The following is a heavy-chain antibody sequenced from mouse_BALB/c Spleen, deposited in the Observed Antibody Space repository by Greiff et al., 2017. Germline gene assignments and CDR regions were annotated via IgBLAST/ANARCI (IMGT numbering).Heavy chain of an antibody. J-gene: IGHJ4*01. D-gene: IGHD2-14*01. CDR3: ARHYRYRFYAMDY. CDR2: ISYSGST. CDR1: GYSITSDYA. Sequence: EVKLMESGPGLVKPSQSLSLTCTVTGYSITSDYAWNWIRQFPGNKLEWMGYISYSGSTSYNPSLKSRISITRDTSKNQFFLQLNSVTTEDTATYYCARHYRYRFYAMDYWGQGTSVTVSS. V-gene: IGHV3-2*02.